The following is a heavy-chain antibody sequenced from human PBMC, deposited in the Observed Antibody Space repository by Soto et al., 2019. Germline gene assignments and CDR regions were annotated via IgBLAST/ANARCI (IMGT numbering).Heavy chain of an antibody. Sequence: EVQLVESGGGLVQPGGSLRLSCAASGFTVSSNYMSWVRQAPGKGLEWVSVIYSGGSTYYADSVKGRFTISRDNSKNTLYLQMNSLRAEDTAVYYCARGLSRWQNDAFDIWCQGTMVTVSS. CDR1: GFTVSSNY. D-gene: IGHD2-8*02. CDR3: ARGLSRWQNDAFDI. V-gene: IGHV3-66*01. CDR2: IYSGGST. J-gene: IGHJ3*02.